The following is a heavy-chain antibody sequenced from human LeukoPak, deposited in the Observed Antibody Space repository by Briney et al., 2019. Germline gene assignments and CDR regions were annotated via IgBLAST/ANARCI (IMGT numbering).Heavy chain of an antibody. J-gene: IGHJ4*02. CDR3: ARAHRKTYSSSWYGLHY. CDR2: MNPNSGNT. V-gene: IGHV1-8*01. Sequence: ASVRVSCKASGYTFTSYDINWVRQATGQGLEWMGWMNPNSGNTGYAQKFQGRATMTRNTSISTAYMELSSLRSEDTAVYYCARAHRKTYSSSWYGLHYWGQGTLVTVSS. CDR1: GYTFTSYD. D-gene: IGHD6-13*01.